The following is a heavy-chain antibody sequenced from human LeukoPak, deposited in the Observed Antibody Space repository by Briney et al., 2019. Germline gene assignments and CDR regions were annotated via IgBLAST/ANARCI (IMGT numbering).Heavy chain of an antibody. Sequence: NSSETLSLTCTVSGGSISSYYWSWIRQPPGKGLEWIGYIYYSGSTNYNPSLKSRVTIPVDTSKNQFSLKLSSVTAADTAVYYCASFYGSVRHRTFSFDIWGQGTMVTVSS. CDR3: ASFYGSVRHRTFSFDI. J-gene: IGHJ3*02. D-gene: IGHD3-10*01. CDR2: IYYSGST. CDR1: GGSISSYY. V-gene: IGHV4-59*01.